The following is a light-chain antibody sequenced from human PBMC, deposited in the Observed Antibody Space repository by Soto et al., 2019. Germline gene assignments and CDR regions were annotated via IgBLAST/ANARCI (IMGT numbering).Light chain of an antibody. CDR1: QSVKSH. Sequence: IVLTQSPATLPLSPGERATLSCRASQSVKSHVAWYQLKPGQSPRLLIFDTTNRATGTPTRFSGSGSGTDFTLTISRLEPEDFAVYYCQQRGNWPVTFGGGTKVEI. CDR2: DTT. CDR3: QQRGNWPVT. V-gene: IGKV3-11*01. J-gene: IGKJ4*01.